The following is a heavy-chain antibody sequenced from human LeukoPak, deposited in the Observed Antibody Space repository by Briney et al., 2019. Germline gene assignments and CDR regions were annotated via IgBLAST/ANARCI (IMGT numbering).Heavy chain of an antibody. D-gene: IGHD5-24*01. J-gene: IGHJ6*03. CDR2: IRYDGSNK. Sequence: GGSLRLSCAASGFTFSSYGMHWVRQAPGKGQEWVAFIRYDGSNKYYADSVKGRFTISRDNSKNTLYLQMNSLRAEDTAVYYCAKAAGDGYPLYYYMDVWGKGTTVTISS. CDR1: GFTFSSYG. CDR3: AKAAGDGYPLYYYMDV. V-gene: IGHV3-30*02.